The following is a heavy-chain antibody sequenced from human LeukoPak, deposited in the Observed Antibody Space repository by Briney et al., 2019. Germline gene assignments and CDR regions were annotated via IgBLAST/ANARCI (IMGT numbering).Heavy chain of an antibody. J-gene: IGHJ4*02. CDR2: IWYDGSNK. V-gene: IGHV3-33*06. D-gene: IGHD6-13*01. CDR1: GFTFSSYG. CDR3: AKGTQQLGY. Sequence: GRSLRLSCAASGFTFSSYGMHWVRQAPGKGLEWVAVIWYDGSNKYYADSVKGRFTISRDNSRNTLYLQMNSLRAEDTAVYYCAKGTQQLGYWGQGTLVTVSS.